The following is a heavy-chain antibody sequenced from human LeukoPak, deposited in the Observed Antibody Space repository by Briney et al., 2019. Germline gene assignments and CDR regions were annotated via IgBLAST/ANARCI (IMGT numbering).Heavy chain of an antibody. CDR1: GGSFSGYY. J-gene: IGHJ3*02. V-gene: IGHV4-34*01. CDR3: ARVWGIAAEDDAFDI. CDR2: INHSGST. D-gene: IGHD6-13*01. Sequence: SETLSLTRAVYGGSFSGYYWSWIRQPPGKGLEWIGEINHSGSTNYNPSLESRVTISVDTYKNQFSLKLSSVTAADTAVYYCARVWGIAAEDDAFDIWGQGTMVTVSS.